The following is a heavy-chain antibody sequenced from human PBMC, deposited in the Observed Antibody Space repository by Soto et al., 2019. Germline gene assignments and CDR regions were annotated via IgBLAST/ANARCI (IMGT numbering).Heavy chain of an antibody. Sequence: SVKVSCKASGGTFSSYAISWVRQPPGQGLEWMGGIIPIFGTANYAQKFQGRVTITADESTSTAYMELSSLRSEDTAVYYCARAKGYYYGMDVWGQGTTVTVSS. CDR1: GGTFSSYA. CDR2: IIPIFGTA. V-gene: IGHV1-69*13. CDR3: ARAKGYYYGMDV. J-gene: IGHJ6*02.